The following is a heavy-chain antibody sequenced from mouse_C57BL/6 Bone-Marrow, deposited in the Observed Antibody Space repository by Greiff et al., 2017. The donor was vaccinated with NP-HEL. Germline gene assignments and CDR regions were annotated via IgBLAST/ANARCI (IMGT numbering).Heavy chain of an antibody. D-gene: IGHD1-1*01. CDR1: GFTFSDYY. CDR3: ARALDYALYYAMDY. CDR2: INYDGSST. J-gene: IGHJ4*01. Sequence: EVKLMESEGGLVQPGSSMKLSCTASGFTFSDYYMAWVRQVPEKGLEWVANINYDGSSTYYLDSLKSRFIISRDNAKNILYLQMSSLKSEDTATYYCARALDYALYYAMDYWGQGTSVTFSS. V-gene: IGHV5-16*01.